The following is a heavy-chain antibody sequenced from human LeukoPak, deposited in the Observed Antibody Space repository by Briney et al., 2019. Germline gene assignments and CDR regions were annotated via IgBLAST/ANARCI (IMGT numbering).Heavy chain of an antibody. J-gene: IGHJ4*02. D-gene: IGHD6-19*01. Sequence: ASVKVSFKASGHTFTSYYMHWVRQAPGQGLEWMGIINPSGGSTSYAQKFQGRVTMTRDTFTSTVYMELSSLRSEDTAVYYCARGSSGWYSVAYWGQGTLVTVSS. CDR2: INPSGGST. CDR3: ARGSSGWYSVAY. CDR1: GHTFTSYY. V-gene: IGHV1-46*01.